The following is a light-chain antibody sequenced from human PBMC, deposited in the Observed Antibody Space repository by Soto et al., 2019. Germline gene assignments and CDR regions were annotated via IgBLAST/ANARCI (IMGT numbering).Light chain of an antibody. J-gene: IGKJ4*01. V-gene: IGKV1-9*01. CDR2: GAS. CDR3: QEGSTLLT. Sequence: DIQLTQSPSFLSASVGDRVTITCRASQAISSYLAWYQQKPGKPPKLLIYGASTLQSDVPSRFSGSGSGTEFTLTVSSLQAEDSATYYCQEGSTLLTFGGGTKVEIK. CDR1: QAISSY.